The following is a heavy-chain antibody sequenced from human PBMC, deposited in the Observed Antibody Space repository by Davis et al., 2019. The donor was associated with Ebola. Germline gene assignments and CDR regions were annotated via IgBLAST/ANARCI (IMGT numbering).Heavy chain of an antibody. Sequence: PSETLSLTCAISGDSVSSNSAAWNWIRQSPSRGLEWLGRTYYRSKWYNDYAVSVKSRITINPDTSKNQFSLQLNSVTPEDTAVYYCARGSGSYFNYYYYGMDVWGQGTTVTVSS. CDR1: GDSVSSNSAA. CDR2: TYYRSKWYN. V-gene: IGHV6-1*01. CDR3: ARGSGSYFNYYYYGMDV. D-gene: IGHD1-26*01. J-gene: IGHJ6*02.